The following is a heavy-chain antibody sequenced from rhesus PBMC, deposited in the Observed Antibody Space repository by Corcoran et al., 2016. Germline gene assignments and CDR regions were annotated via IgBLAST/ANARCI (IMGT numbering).Heavy chain of an antibody. CDR3: ATDQYSNFRY. J-gene: IGHJ4*01. V-gene: IGHV1-111*02. CDR1: GYTFTAYY. CDR2: VDPEDGEA. D-gene: IGHD4-23*01. Sequence: EVQLLQSGAAVKQPGASVKISCKASGYTFTAYYLHWFLHVPGKGLVCMGRVDPEDGEAINAQKFQDRVTITADTSTDTAYMELSSLRSEDTAVYYCATDQYSNFRYWGQGVLVTVSS.